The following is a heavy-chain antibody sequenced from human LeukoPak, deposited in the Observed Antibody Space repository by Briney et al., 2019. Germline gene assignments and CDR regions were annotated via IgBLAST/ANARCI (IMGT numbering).Heavy chain of an antibody. CDR1: GYSISSGYY. V-gene: IGHV4-38-2*02. CDR2: IHHSGTT. CDR3: ARDSYGSGSYNY. D-gene: IGHD3-10*01. Sequence: SQTLSLTCTVSGYSISSGYYWGWIRQPPGKGLEWVGSIHHSGTTYYNPSLKSRVTISLATSKNQFSLKLSSVTAADTAVYYCARDSYGSGSYNYWGQGTLVTVSS. J-gene: IGHJ4*02.